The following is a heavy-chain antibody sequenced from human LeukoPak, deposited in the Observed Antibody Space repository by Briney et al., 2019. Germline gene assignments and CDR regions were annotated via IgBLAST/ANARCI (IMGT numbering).Heavy chain of an antibody. V-gene: IGHV1-24*01. CDR1: GYTLTEFS. J-gene: IGHJ4*02. CDR2: FDPEDGET. Sequence: ASVKASCKVSGYTLTEFSMHWVRQAPGKGLEWMGGFDPEDGETIYAQKFQGRLTMTEDTSTDIAYMELSSLRSEDTAVYYCATVGYCSGGSCYDYWGQGTLVTVS. CDR3: ATVGYCSGGSCYDY. D-gene: IGHD2-15*01.